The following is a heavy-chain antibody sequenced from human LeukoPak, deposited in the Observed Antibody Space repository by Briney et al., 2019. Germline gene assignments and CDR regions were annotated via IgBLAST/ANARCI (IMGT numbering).Heavy chain of an antibody. J-gene: IGHJ3*02. CDR3: ARAPVGAEGDAFDI. CDR2: IYHSGST. CDR1: GGSISSGGYY. V-gene: IGHV4-30-2*01. D-gene: IGHD1-26*01. Sequence: PSETLSLTCTVSGGSISSGGYYWSWIRQPPGKGLEWIGYIYHSGSTYYNPSLKSRVTISVDRSKNQFSLKLSSVTAADTAVYYCARAPVGAEGDAFDIWGQGTMVTVSS.